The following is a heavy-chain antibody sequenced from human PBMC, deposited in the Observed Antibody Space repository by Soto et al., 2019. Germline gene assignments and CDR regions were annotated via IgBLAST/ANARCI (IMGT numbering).Heavy chain of an antibody. Sequence: GGSLRLSCAASGFTFSNAWMSWVRQAPGKGLEWVGRIKSKTDGGTTDYAAPVKGRFTISRDDSKNTLYLQMNSLKTEDTAVYYCTTLYYDFWSGYYTPDFDYWGQGTLVTVSS. J-gene: IGHJ4*02. CDR1: GFTFSNAW. CDR2: IKSKTDGGTT. V-gene: IGHV3-15*01. CDR3: TTLYYDFWSGYYTPDFDY. D-gene: IGHD3-3*01.